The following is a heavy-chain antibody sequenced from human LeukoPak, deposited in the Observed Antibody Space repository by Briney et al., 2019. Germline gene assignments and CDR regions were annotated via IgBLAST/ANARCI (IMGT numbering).Heavy chain of an antibody. CDR2: FDPEDGET. Sequence: GASVKVSCKVSGYTLTELSMHWVRQAPGKGLEWMGGFDPEDGETIYAQKFQGRVTMTEDTSTDTAYMELSSLRSEDTAVYYCASNVRSNYASTFYYYYMDVWGKGTTVTVSS. V-gene: IGHV1-24*01. J-gene: IGHJ6*03. CDR3: ASNVRSNYASTFYYYYMDV. D-gene: IGHD4-11*01. CDR1: GYTLTELS.